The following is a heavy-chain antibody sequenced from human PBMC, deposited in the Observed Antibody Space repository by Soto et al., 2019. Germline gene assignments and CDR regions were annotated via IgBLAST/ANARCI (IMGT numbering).Heavy chain of an antibody. J-gene: IGHJ6*03. CDR2: VIPLLDAS. CDR3: ASGKSQMAQDRIVFYYYMDV. CDR1: GATFNDYT. Sequence: QVQLVQSGAEVKKPGSSVRISCAASGATFNDYTFTWVRRAPGQGLEWMGRVIPLLDASNYAEKFQDRVTINADRSTSTVYMALSGLKAEVSAIYYCASGKSQMAQDRIVFYYYMDVWGKGTKVTVSS. V-gene: IGHV1-69*08. D-gene: IGHD2-15*01.